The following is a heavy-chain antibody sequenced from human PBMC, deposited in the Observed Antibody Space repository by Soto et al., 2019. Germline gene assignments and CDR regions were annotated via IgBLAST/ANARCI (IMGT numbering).Heavy chain of an antibody. Sequence: QLQLQESGPGLVKPSETLSLTCTVSGGSISSSSYYWGWIRQPPGKGLEWIGSIYYSGSTYYNPSLKSRVTISVDTSKNQFSLKLSSVTAADTAVYYCARHRGGWSDKIDYRGQGTLVTVSS. V-gene: IGHV4-39*01. CDR3: ARHRGGWSDKIDY. D-gene: IGHD6-19*01. J-gene: IGHJ4*02. CDR2: IYYSGST. CDR1: GGSISSSSYY.